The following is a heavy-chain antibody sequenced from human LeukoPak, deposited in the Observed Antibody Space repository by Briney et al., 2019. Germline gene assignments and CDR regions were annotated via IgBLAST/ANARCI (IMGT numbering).Heavy chain of an antibody. D-gene: IGHD4-23*01. J-gene: IGHJ3*02. Sequence: GGSLRLPCAASGFTFSSYAMHWVRQAPGKGLEWVAVISYDGSNKYYADSVKGRFTISRDNSKNTLYLQMNSLRAEDTAVYYCARGRARYGGNSGEDAFDIWGQGTMVTVSS. CDR2: ISYDGSNK. CDR1: GFTFSSYA. V-gene: IGHV3-30-3*01. CDR3: ARGRARYGGNSGEDAFDI.